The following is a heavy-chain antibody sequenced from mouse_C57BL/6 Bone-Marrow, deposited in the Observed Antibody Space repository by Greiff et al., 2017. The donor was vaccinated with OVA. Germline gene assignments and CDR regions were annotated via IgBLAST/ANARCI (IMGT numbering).Heavy chain of an antibody. V-gene: IGHV1-72*01. J-gene: IGHJ2*01. CDR1: GYTFTSYW. D-gene: IGHD1-1*01. CDR3: ARGPTVVEYYFDY. Sequence: QVQLQQPGAELVKPGASVKLSCKASGYTFTSYWMHWVKQRPGRGLEWIGRIDPNSGGTKYNEKFKSKATLTVDKPSSTAYMQLTSLTSEDSAVDYCARGPTVVEYYFDYWGQGTTLTVSS. CDR2: IDPNSGGT.